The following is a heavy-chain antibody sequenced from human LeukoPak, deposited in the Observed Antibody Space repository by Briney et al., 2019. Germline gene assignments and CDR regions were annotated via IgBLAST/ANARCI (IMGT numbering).Heavy chain of an antibody. CDR1: GFTFNNYR. V-gene: IGHV3-66*01. CDR3: ARVQAIFQNFDY. Sequence: PGGSLRLSCAASGFTFNNYRMTWVRLAPGKGLEWVSVIYTGGDTYYADSVKGRFTISRDNSKNTVYLQMNSLRAEDTAVYYCARVQAIFQNFDYWGQGTLVTVSS. J-gene: IGHJ4*02. D-gene: IGHD3-3*01. CDR2: IYTGGDT.